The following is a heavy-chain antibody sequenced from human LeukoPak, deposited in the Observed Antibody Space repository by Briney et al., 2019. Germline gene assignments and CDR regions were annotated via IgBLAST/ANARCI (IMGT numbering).Heavy chain of an antibody. CDR3: ARDLERGRFDP. CDR1: GYTFISYY. Sequence: GASVKVSCKTSGYTFISYYMHWVRQAPGQGLEWMGIINPSSGSTGYPQKFQGRVTMTRDTSTSTVYMELSSLRSEDTAVYYCARDLERGRFDPWGQGTLVTVSS. CDR2: INPSSGST. V-gene: IGHV1-46*01. D-gene: IGHD1-1*01. J-gene: IGHJ5*02.